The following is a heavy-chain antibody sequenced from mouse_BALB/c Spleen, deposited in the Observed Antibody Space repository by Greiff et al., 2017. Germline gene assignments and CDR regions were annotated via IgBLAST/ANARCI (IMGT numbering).Heavy chain of an antibody. J-gene: IGHJ3*01. CDR3: AREGYRYDGAWFAY. CDR2: IWAGGST. D-gene: IGHD2-14*01. V-gene: IGHV2-9*02. CDR1: GFSLTSYG. Sequence: QVHVKQSGPGLVAPSQSLSITCTVSGFSLTSYGVHWVRQPPGKGLEWLGVIWAGGSTNYNSALMSRLSISKDNSKSQVFLKMNSLQTDDTAMYYCAREGYRYDGAWFAYWGQGTLVTVSA.